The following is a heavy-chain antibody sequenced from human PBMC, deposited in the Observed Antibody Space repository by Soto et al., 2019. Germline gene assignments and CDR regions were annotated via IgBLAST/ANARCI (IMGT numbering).Heavy chain of an antibody. CDR1: GGSIRSDGYY. J-gene: IGHJ3*02. CDR3: ARDGLSGGDAFDI. V-gene: IGHV4-31*03. Sequence: QVQLQESGPGLLKPSQTLSLTCTVSGGSIRSDGYYWSWIRQRPGKGLEWIGYMNYRGITYYNPSLKSRLTISEDTSKNHFYLNLNSVTAADTAVYYCARDGLSGGDAFDIWGQGTMVVVSS. CDR2: MNYRGIT. D-gene: IGHD3-10*01.